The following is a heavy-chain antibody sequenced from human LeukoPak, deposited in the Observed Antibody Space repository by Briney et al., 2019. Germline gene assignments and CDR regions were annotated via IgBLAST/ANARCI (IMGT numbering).Heavy chain of an antibody. J-gene: IGHJ4*02. D-gene: IGHD3-10*01. CDR3: TGNYYGSGSYADFDY. Sequence: GGSLRLSCAASGFTFSGSSLHWVRQASGKGLEWVGRIRSTANGYATAYATSVKGRFTISRDDSKNTAYLQMDSLKTEDTAVYYCTGNYYGSGSYADFDYWGQGTLVTVSS. CDR1: GFTFSGSS. V-gene: IGHV3-73*01. CDR2: IRSTANGYAT.